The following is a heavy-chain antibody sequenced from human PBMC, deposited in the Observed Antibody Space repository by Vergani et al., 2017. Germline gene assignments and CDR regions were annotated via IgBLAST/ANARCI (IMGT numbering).Heavy chain of an antibody. J-gene: IGHJ6*03. V-gene: IGHV3-30*18. CDR2: ISNDGSKK. D-gene: IGHD3-10*01. Sequence: QVQLAESGGGRVQPGRSLRLSCAASGFSFSSHAIHWVRQAPGKGLEWVAVISNDGSKKYYADSVKGRFTISRDNSNNTLYLQMNSLRTQDTAVYYCAKAGSVTSGSLQYNFYMDVWGKGTTVTVS. CDR3: AKAGSVTSGSLQYNFYMDV. CDR1: GFSFSSHA.